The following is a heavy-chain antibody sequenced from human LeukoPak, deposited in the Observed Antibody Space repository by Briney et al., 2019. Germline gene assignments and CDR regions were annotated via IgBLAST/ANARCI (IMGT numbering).Heavy chain of an antibody. CDR1: GLTLSDYN. D-gene: IGHD3-9*01. J-gene: IGHJ6*02. CDR3: ARSIGLTGGGVDV. Sequence: GGSLRLSCAASGLTLSDYNMNWVRQAPGKGLEWVSYITVSGNTIHYADSVTGRFTISRDNAKNSQYHQMNSLRAEDTAVYYCARSIGLTGGGVDVWGQGTTVTVSS. CDR2: ITVSGNTI. V-gene: IGHV3-11*01.